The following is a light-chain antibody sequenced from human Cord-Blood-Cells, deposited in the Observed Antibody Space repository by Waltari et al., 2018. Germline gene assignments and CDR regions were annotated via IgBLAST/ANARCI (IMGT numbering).Light chain of an antibody. Sequence: DIQMTQSPSTLSASVGDSVTITCRASQSISSGLAWYQQKPGKAPKLLIYDASSLERGVPAWFSGRGSGTEFTLTISSLQPDDVATYYCQQYNSYSWTFGQGTKVEIK. CDR1: QSISSG. CDR2: DAS. J-gene: IGKJ1*01. V-gene: IGKV1-5*01. CDR3: QQYNSYSWT.